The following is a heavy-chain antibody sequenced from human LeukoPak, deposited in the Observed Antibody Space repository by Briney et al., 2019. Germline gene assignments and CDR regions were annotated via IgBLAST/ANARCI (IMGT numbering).Heavy chain of an antibody. CDR3: AIQLAYCGGDCPDAFDI. J-gene: IGHJ3*02. V-gene: IGHV1-18*01. Sequence: GASVKVSCKASGYTFTSYGISWVRQAPGQGLEWMGWISAYNGNTNYAQKLQGRVTMTTDTSTSTAYMELRSLRSDDTAVYYCAIQLAYCGGDCPDAFDIWGQGTMVTVSS. CDR1: GYTFTSYG. CDR2: ISAYNGNT. D-gene: IGHD2-21*02.